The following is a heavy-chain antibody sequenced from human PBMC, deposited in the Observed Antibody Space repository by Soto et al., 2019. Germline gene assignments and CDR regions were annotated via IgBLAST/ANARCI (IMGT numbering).Heavy chain of an antibody. D-gene: IGHD3-10*01. CDR2: ISGSGGVT. CDR3: AKNRRFRSYYESAGHYDN. J-gene: IGHJ4*02. V-gene: IGHV3-23*01. CDR1: GFTFKNYD. Sequence: EVELLESGGGLVQPGGSLRLSCVASGFTFKNYDMRWIRQAPGKGLEWVSGISGSGGVTYYADSVKGRFTISRDNSKNTLYLQMISLRAEDTAIYYCAKNRRFRSYYESAGHYDNWGQGTLVTVSS.